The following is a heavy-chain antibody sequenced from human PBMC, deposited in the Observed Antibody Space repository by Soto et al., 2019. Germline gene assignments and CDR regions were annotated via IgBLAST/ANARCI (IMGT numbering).Heavy chain of an antibody. CDR2: IDYSGST. V-gene: IGHV4-59*01. D-gene: IGHD3-9*01. J-gene: IGHJ5*02. CDR3: ARDRLANWFDP. CDR1: GGSISTYY. Sequence: SETLSLTCAVSGGSISTYYWSWIRQPPGKGLEWIGYIDYSGSTNYNPSLKSRVTISLVTSKNQFSLKLSTVTAADTAVYYCARDRLANWFDPWGQGTLVTVSS.